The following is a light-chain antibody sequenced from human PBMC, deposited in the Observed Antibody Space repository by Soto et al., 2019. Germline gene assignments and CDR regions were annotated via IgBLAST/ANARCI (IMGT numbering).Light chain of an antibody. J-gene: IGKJ2*01. CDR1: QTISSY. Sequence: DIQMTQSPSSLSASVGDRVTITCRPSQTISSYLNWYQQKPGRAPKLLIYAASSLQSGVPSRFSGGGSGTFFTLTISSLQPEDFATYYCQQSYLTPYTFGQGTQLQIK. CDR3: QQSYLTPYT. CDR2: AAS. V-gene: IGKV1-39*01.